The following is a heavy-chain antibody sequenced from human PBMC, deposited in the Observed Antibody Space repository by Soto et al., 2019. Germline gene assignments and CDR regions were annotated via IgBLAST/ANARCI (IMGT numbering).Heavy chain of an antibody. V-gene: IGHV3-23*01. CDR2: ISGSGLST. J-gene: IGHJ4*02. D-gene: IGHD4-17*01. CDR1: GFTFSSYA. CDR3: AKMTTRRFDY. Sequence: VGSLRLSCAASGFTFSSYAMSWVRHAPGKGLEWVSGISGSGLSTNYADSVKRRFTISRYNSKNTLYLQINSLRAEDTAVDYCAKMTTRRFDYWGQGTLVTVSS.